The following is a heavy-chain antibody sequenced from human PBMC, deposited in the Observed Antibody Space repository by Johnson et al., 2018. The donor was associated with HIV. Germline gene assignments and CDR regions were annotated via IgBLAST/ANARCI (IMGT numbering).Heavy chain of an antibody. CDR1: GFTFDDYT. CDR3: ARDHSRDEAFDI. Sequence: VESGGGVVQPGGSLRLSCAASGFTFDDYTMHWVRQAPGKGLEWVSLISWDGGSTYYANSVKGRFTISRDNSKNTLYLQMNSLRAEDTAVYYCARDHSRDEAFDIWGQGTMVTVSS. V-gene: IGHV3-43*01. CDR2: ISWDGGST. D-gene: IGHD5-24*01. J-gene: IGHJ3*02.